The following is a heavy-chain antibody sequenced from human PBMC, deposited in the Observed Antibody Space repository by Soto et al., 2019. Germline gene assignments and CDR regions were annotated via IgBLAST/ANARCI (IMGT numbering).Heavy chain of an antibody. Sequence: EVQLLESGGGLVQPGGSLRLSCAASGFTFSSYAMSWVRQAPGKGLEWVSAISGSGGSTYYADSVKGRFTISRDNSKNTLYLQMNSLRAEDTAVYYCAQRGTQDYYGSGSSDYYYYMDVWGKGTTVTVSS. CDR2: ISGSGGST. D-gene: IGHD3-10*01. CDR1: GFTFSSYA. CDR3: AQRGTQDYYGSGSSDYYYYMDV. V-gene: IGHV3-23*01. J-gene: IGHJ6*03.